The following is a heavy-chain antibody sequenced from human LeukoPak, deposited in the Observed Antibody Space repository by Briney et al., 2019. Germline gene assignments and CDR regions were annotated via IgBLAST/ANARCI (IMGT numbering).Heavy chain of an antibody. Sequence: ASVKVSCKATGYTFTGYYMNWVRQAPGQGLEWLGRINPNTGGTNFAQSFQGRVTMTRDTSITTAYMELSRLRSDDTAVYYCARVGDGLNDAFDIWGQGTMVTVSS. D-gene: IGHD5-24*01. CDR1: GYTFTGYY. CDR3: ARVGDGLNDAFDI. J-gene: IGHJ3*02. V-gene: IGHV1-2*06. CDR2: INPNTGGT.